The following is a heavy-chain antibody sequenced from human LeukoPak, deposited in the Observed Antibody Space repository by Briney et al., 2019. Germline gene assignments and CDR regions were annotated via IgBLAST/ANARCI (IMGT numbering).Heavy chain of an antibody. D-gene: IGHD3-22*01. CDR2: INHSGST. Sequence: SETLSLTCAVYGGSFSGYYWSWIRQPPGTGLEWIGEINHSGSTNYNPSLKSRVTISVDKSKNQFSLKLRSVTAADTAVYYCARVKFSGYYYGYFDYWGQGTLVTVSS. CDR1: GGSFSGYY. J-gene: IGHJ4*02. V-gene: IGHV4-34*01. CDR3: ARVKFSGYYYGYFDY.